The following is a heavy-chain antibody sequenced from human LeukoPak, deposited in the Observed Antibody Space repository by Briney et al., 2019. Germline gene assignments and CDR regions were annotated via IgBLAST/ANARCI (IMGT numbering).Heavy chain of an antibody. CDR3: ARGSTHYEGSGQVPFDY. J-gene: IGHJ4*02. Sequence: GGSLRLSCAASGFTFNTYTMNWVRQAPGKGLEGVSYISGSSGIIDYADSVRGRFTISRDNAKNSLYLQMNSLRAEDTAVYYCARGSTHYEGSGQVPFDYWGQGTLVTVSS. V-gene: IGHV3-48*01. D-gene: IGHD3-22*01. CDR2: ISGSSGII. CDR1: GFTFNTYT.